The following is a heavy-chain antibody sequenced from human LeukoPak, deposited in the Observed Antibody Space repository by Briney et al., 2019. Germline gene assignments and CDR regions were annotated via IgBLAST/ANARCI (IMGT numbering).Heavy chain of an antibody. CDR3: ARDPSSRLGQNWFDP. V-gene: IGHV4-34*01. J-gene: IGHJ5*02. D-gene: IGHD7-27*01. CDR2: TNHSGST. CDR1: GGSFSGYY. Sequence: PSETLSLTCAVYGGSFSGYYWSWIRQPPGKGLEWIGETNHSGSTNYNPSLKSRVTISVDTSKNQFSLKLSSVTAADTAVYYCARDPSSRLGQNWFDPWGQGTLVTVSS.